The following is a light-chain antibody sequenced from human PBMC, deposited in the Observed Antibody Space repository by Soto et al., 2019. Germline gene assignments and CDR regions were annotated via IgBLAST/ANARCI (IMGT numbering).Light chain of an antibody. CDR1: DNIAPW. Sequence: DIKTTQSPATLSASVGDRVAITCRASDNIAPWVAWYQQKPGKAPKLLIYKAANLADEVPSRFAGSGSGTDFTLTITRLQPDDFATYYCQHYNSFSRTFGQGTKVDIK. V-gene: IGKV1-5*03. CDR3: QHYNSFSRT. CDR2: KAA. J-gene: IGKJ1*01.